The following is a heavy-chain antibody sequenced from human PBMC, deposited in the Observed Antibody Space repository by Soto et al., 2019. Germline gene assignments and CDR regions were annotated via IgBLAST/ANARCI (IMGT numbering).Heavy chain of an antibody. D-gene: IGHD1-26*01. CDR1: GGSINSGGQY. V-gene: IGHV4-31*03. Sequence: QVQLQESGPGLMKPSQTLSLTCSVSGGSINSGGQYWSWIRQPPGKGLEWIGYVYYSGLTHYSPSLKSRVTISIDTSKKQFSLKLNSVTAADTGVYYCARRSPTSYFDPWGQGTLVTVSS. J-gene: IGHJ5*02. CDR3: ARRSPTSYFDP. CDR2: VYYSGLT.